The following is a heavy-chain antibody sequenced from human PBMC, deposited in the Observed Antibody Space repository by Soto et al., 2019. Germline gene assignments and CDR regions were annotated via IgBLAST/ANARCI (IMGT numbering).Heavy chain of an antibody. CDR1: GYTFTSYD. J-gene: IGHJ6*02. CDR3: ARARALTDFWSGYVREYGMDV. D-gene: IGHD3-3*01. Sequence: ASVKVSCKASGYTFTSYDINWVRQATGQGLEWMGWMNPNSGNTGYAQKFQGRVTMTRNTSVSTAYMELSSLRSEDTAVYYCARARALTDFWSGYVREYGMDVWGQGTTVTVSS. V-gene: IGHV1-8*01. CDR2: MNPNSGNT.